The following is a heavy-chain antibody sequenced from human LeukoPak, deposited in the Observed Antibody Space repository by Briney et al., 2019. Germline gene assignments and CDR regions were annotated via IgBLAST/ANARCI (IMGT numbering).Heavy chain of an antibody. Sequence: PGGSLRLSCAASGFTFSRYWMRWVSQAPGKGGEGVAQIKQHANENYYVDSVKSRFTISRHNAKTSLYLQMNSLRAQDTAVFYCARDRKQLLVVASPDAFDIWGQGTMVTVSS. D-gene: IGHD6-19*01. CDR1: GFTFSRYW. CDR3: ARDRKQLLVVASPDAFDI. J-gene: IGHJ3*02. V-gene: IGHV3-7*01. CDR2: IKQHANEN.